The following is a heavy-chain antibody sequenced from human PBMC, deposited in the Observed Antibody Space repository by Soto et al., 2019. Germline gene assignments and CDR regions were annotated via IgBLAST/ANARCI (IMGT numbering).Heavy chain of an antibody. V-gene: IGHV3-15*07. J-gene: IGHJ4*02. CDR2: IKSKTDGGTT. CDR1: GFTFSNAW. CDR3: TTDPPYCGGDCYSDYFDY. D-gene: IGHD2-21*02. Sequence: EVQLVESGGGLVKPGGSLRLSCAASGFTFSNAWMNWVRQAPGKGLEWVGRIKSKTDGGTTDYAAPVKGRFTISRDDSKNTLYLQMKSLKTEDTAVYYFTTDPPYCGGDCYSDYFDYWGQGTLVTVSS.